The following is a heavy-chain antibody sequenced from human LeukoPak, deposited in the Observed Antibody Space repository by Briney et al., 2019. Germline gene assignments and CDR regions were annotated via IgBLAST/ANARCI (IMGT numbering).Heavy chain of an antibody. D-gene: IGHD6-13*01. Sequence: GGSLRLSCAASKFIFSNYAMHWVRQPPGKGLEWVAVISDDGNNKYYGESVKGRITISRDNAKNSLYLQMNSLRAEDTAVYYCAREPTYTSSWYTTCDYWGQGTLVTVSS. CDR2: ISDDGNNK. CDR1: KFIFSNYA. J-gene: IGHJ4*02. V-gene: IGHV3-30*03. CDR3: AREPTYTSSWYTTCDY.